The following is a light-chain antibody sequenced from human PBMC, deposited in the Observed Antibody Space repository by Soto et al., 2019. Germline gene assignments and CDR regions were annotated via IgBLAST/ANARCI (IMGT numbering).Light chain of an antibody. J-gene: IGKJ4*01. V-gene: IGKV1-33*01. CDR2: DAS. CDR1: QNINNS. CDR3: QQSDNLPLT. Sequence: DLQMPQSPSSLSASVGDRVTITCQGSQNINNSLNWYQQKPGRAPKLLIYDASNLEAGVPSRFRGIVSGTDGTFNLSSLQPEDSETYYGQQSDNLPLTFGGGTKVEIK.